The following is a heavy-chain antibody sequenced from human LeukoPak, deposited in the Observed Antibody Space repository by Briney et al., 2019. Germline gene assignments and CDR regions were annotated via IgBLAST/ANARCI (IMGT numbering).Heavy chain of an antibody. CDR2: IYYSGST. Sequence: PSETLSLTCTVSGASFSSSTYYWGWIRQPPGKGLEWIGSIYYSGSTYYNPSLKSRVTMSVDTSKNQFSLKLSSVTAADTAVYYCARHAGGVSATGTRPFDYWGQGTLVTVSS. J-gene: IGHJ4*02. CDR1: GASFSSSTYY. V-gene: IGHV4-39*01. D-gene: IGHD6-13*01. CDR3: ARHAGGVSATGTRPFDY.